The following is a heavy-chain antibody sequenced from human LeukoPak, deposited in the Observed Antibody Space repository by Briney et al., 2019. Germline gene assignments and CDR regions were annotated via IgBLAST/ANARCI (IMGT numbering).Heavy chain of an antibody. CDR2: INGSGDAT. CDR3: AKSDCGSDGCKLLNY. V-gene: IGHV3-23*01. Sequence: GGSLRLSCAASGFIFSHYTMTWVRQAPGKGLEWVSSINGSGDATKYADSEMGRFTISRDNSKNTVSLQMNSLRAEDTAVYYCAKSDCGSDGCKLLNYWGQGTLVTASS. J-gene: IGHJ4*02. CDR1: GFIFSHYT. D-gene: IGHD2-21*01.